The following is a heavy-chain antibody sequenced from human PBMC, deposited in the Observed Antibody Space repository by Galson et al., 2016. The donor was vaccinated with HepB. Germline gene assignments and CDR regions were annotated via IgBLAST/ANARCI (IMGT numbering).Heavy chain of an antibody. CDR3: AREGSGHLDFDS. CDR2: ISWNSGIV. Sequence: SLRLSCAASGFTFDDYAMHWVRQTPGKGLEWVSGISWNSGIVGYADSVKGRFTISRDDSKSTLYLQMNSLRAEDTALYYCAREGSGHLDFDSWGQGTLVTVSS. J-gene: IGHJ4*02. CDR1: GFTFDDYA. V-gene: IGHV3-9*01.